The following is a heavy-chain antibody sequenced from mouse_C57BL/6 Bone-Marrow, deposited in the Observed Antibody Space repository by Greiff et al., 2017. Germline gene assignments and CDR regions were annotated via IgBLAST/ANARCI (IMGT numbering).Heavy chain of an antibody. CDR2: ISSGGSYT. V-gene: IGHV5-6*03. J-gene: IGHJ4*01. Sequence: EVKLMESGGGLVKPGGSLKLSCAASGFTFSSYGMSWVRQTPDKRLEWVATISSGGSYTYYPDSVKGRFTISRDNAKNTLYLQMSSLKSEDTAMYYCARRGPVYAMDYWGQGTSVTVSS. CDR3: ARRGPVYAMDY. CDR1: GFTFSSYG.